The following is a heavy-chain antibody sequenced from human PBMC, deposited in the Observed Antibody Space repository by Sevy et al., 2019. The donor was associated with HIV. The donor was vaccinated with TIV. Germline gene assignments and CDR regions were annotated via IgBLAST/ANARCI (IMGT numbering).Heavy chain of an antibody. CDR2: ISSSGSTI. D-gene: IGHD6-19*01. V-gene: IGHV3-48*03. J-gene: IGHJ6*03. CDR1: GFTFSSYE. CDR3: ARLGCSGWYCPYYYYYMDV. Sequence: GGSLRLSCAASGFTFSSYEMNWVRQAPGKGLEWVSYISSSGSTIYYADSVKGRFTISRDNAKNSLYLQMNSLRAEDTAVYYCARLGCSGWYCPYYYYYMDVWGKGTTVTVSS.